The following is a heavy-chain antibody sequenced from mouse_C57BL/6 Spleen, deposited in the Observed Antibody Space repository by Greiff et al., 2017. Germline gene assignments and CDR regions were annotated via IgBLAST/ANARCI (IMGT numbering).Heavy chain of an antibody. CDR2: IYPRSGNT. D-gene: IGHD1-1*01. J-gene: IGHJ2*01. V-gene: IGHV1-81*01. CDR3: ARCHPYYYGSSYYFDY. Sequence: VQLQESGAELARPGASVKLSCKASGYTFTSYGISWVKQRTGQGLEWIGEIYPRSGNTYYNEKFKGKATLTADKSSSTAYMELRSLTSEDSAVYFCARCHPYYYGSSYYFDYWGQGTTLTVSS. CDR1: GYTFTSYG.